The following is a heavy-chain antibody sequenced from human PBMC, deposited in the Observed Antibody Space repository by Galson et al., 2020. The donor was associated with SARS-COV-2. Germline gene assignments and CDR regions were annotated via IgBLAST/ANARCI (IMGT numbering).Heavy chain of an antibody. CDR2: IKQDGSEK. Sequence: GGSLRLSCAASGFTFSSYWMSWVRQAPGKGLEWVANIKQDGSEKYYVDSVKGRFTISRDNAKNSLYLQMNSLRAEDTAVYYCARDNALPSGYCTGGVCYTYYYYGMDVWGQGTTVTVSS. V-gene: IGHV3-7*05. CDR3: ARDNALPSGYCTGGVCYTYYYYGMDV. J-gene: IGHJ6*02. CDR1: GFTFSSYW. D-gene: IGHD2-8*02.